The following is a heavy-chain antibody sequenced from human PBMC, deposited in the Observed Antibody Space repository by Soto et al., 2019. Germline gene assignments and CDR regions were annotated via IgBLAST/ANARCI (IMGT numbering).Heavy chain of an antibody. J-gene: IGHJ4*02. D-gene: IGHD2-15*01. CDR3: AKDTNYCSGGSCLGSDY. CDR1: GFTFSSYA. V-gene: IGHV3-23*01. CDR2: ISGSGGST. Sequence: GGSLRLSCAASGFTFSSYAMSWVRQAPGKGLEWVSAISGSGGSTYYADSVKGRFTISRDNSKNTLYLQMNSLRAEDTAVYYCAKDTNYCSGGSCLGSDYWGQGTLVTVSS.